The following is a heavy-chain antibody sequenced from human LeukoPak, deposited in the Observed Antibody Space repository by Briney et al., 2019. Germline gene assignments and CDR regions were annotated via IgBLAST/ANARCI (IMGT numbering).Heavy chain of an antibody. CDR2: INPNSGGT. Sequence: ASVKVSCKASGYTFTAYYMHWVRQAPGQGLEWMGWINPNSGGTNYAQKFQGRVAMTRDTSISTAYMDLSGLRSDDTAVYYCARDHSSSTFDHWGQGTPVTVSS. J-gene: IGHJ4*02. CDR1: GYTFTAYY. CDR3: ARDHSSSTFDH. D-gene: IGHD6-6*01. V-gene: IGHV1-2*02.